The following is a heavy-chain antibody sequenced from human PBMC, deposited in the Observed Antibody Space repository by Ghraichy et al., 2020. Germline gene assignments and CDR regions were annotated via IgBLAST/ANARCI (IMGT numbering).Heavy chain of an antibody. CDR1: GFSFQTYG. CDR3: VREGTDYFFNY. V-gene: IGHV3-33*01. D-gene: IGHD2/OR15-2a*01. Sequence: GGSLRLSCAASGFSFQTYGMHWVRQAPGKGLEWVAAIWFDGNKKYYLGSVKGRFTIARDNPKNTLYLEMNSLRAEDTAVYYCVREGTDYFFNYWGLGTLVTGSS. J-gene: IGHJ4*02. CDR2: IWFDGNKK.